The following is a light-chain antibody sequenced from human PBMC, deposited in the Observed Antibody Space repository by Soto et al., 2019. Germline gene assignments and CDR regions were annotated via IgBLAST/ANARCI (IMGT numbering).Light chain of an antibody. CDR1: SSNIRAGYD. CDR3: QSSDTSLSGSYV. CDR2: GDT. Sequence: QSVLTQPPSVSGAPGQRVTISCTGSSSNIRAGYDVHWYQQLPGTAPKLLIYGDTNRPSGVPDRFSGSKSGTSASLAITGLQAEDEADYYCQSSDTSLSGSYVFGTGTKVTVL. V-gene: IGLV1-40*01. J-gene: IGLJ1*01.